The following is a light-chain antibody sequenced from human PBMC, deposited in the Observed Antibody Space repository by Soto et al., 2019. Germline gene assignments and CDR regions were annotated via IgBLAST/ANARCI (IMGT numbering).Light chain of an antibody. Sequence: QSVLTQPPSVSAAPGQKVTISCSGSSSNIGGNSVSWYQQLPGTAPKLLIYDDNKRPSGIPDRFSGSKSGNTASLTISGLQAEDEADYYCSPYTSSKGVFGTGTKVTVL. J-gene: IGLJ1*01. CDR3: SPYTSSKGV. V-gene: IGLV1-51*01. CDR1: SSNIGGNS. CDR2: DDN.